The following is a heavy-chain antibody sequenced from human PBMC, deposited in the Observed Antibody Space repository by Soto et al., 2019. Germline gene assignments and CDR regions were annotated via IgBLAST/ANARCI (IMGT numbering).Heavy chain of an antibody. CDR2: ISYDGSNK. CDR3: ARGHHSLDV. CDR1: GFTFSSYA. D-gene: IGHD4-4*01. J-gene: IGHJ6*02. Sequence: ESGGGVVQPGRSLRLSCAASGFTFSSYAMHWVRQAPGKGLEWVAVISYDGSNKYYADSVKGRFTISRDNSKNTLYLQMNSLRAEDTAVYYCARGHHSLDVWGQGATVTVSS. V-gene: IGHV3-30-3*01.